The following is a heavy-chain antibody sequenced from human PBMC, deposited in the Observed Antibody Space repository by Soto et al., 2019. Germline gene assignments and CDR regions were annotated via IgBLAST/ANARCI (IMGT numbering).Heavy chain of an antibody. D-gene: IGHD3-9*01. Sequence: EVQLVESGGGLVKPGGSLRLSCAASGFTFSNAWMSWVRQAPGKGLEWVGRIKSKTDGGTTDYAAPVKGRFTISRDDSKNTLYLQMNSLKTEDTAVYYCTTDPPGYFDWLLSPPAGLATYNWFDPWGQGTLVTVSS. J-gene: IGHJ5*02. CDR2: IKSKTDGGTT. CDR1: GFTFSNAW. V-gene: IGHV3-15*01. CDR3: TTDPPGYFDWLLSPPAGLATYNWFDP.